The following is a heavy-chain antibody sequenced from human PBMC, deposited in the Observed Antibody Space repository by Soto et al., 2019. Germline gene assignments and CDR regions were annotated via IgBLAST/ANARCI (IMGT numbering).Heavy chain of an antibody. CDR2: IYYIGST. V-gene: IGHV4-30-4*01. CDR3: ARAGNCMVRGVPFDY. CDR1: GGSISSGDYY. D-gene: IGHD3-10*01. Sequence: QVQLQESGPGLVKPSQTLSLTCTVSGGSISSGDYYWSWIRQPPGKGLAWIGYIYYIGSTYYNPSLKSRVTISVDTSKTQSSLKLSSVTAADTAVYYCARAGNCMVRGVPFDYGGQGTLVTVSS. J-gene: IGHJ4*02.